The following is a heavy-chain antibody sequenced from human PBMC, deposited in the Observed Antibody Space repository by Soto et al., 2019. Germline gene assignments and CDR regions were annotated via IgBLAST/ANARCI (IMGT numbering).Heavy chain of an antibody. CDR2: IYYSGST. Sequence: LPETLSLTCTVSGGSISSSSYYWGWIRQPPGKGLEWIGSIYYSGSTYYNPSLKSRVTISVDTSKNQFSLKLSSVTAADTAVYYCARRGSGSYSDYWGQGTLVTVSS. D-gene: IGHD3-10*01. CDR3: ARRGSGSYSDY. J-gene: IGHJ4*02. V-gene: IGHV4-39*01. CDR1: GGSISSSSYY.